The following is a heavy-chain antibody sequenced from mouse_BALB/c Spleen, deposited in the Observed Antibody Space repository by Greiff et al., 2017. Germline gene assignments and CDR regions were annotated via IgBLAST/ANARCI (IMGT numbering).Heavy chain of an antibody. J-gene: IGHJ2*01. CDR2: IDPANGNT. CDR3: ARNGNYQGYFDY. D-gene: IGHD2-1*01. Sequence: EVHLVESGAELVKPGASVKLSCTASGFNIKDTYMHWVKQRPEQGLEWIGRIDPANGNTKYDPKFQGKATITADTSSNTAYLQLSSLTSEDTAVYYCARNGNYQGYFDYWGQGTTLTVSS. CDR1: GFNIKDTY. V-gene: IGHV14-3*02.